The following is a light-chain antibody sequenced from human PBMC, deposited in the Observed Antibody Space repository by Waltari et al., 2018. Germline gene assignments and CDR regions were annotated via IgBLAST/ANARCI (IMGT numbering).Light chain of an antibody. CDR3: QTGGHGTWV. Sequence: SIKLTCTLSSGHSSNVIAWLQQQPEKGPRFLMKVNSDGSHRKGDEIPDRFSGSSSGSERYLSISSLQSEDEADYFCQTGGHGTWVFGGGTKLTVL. J-gene: IGLJ3*02. CDR2: VNSDGSH. V-gene: IGLV4-69*01. CDR1: SGHSSNV.